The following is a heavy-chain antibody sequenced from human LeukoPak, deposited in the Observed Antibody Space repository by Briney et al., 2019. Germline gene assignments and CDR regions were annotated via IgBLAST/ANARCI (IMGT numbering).Heavy chain of an antibody. D-gene: IGHD3-10*01. CDR2: INSDGSST. CDR3: ARELRNNYGSDY. V-gene: IGHV3-74*01. Sequence: GGSLRLSCAASGFTFSSYWMYWVRQTPGKGLVWVSRINSDGSSTNYADSVKGRFTISRDNAKNTLYLQMNSLRAEDTAVYYCARELRNNYGSDYWGQGTLVTVSS. J-gene: IGHJ4*02. CDR1: GFTFSSYW.